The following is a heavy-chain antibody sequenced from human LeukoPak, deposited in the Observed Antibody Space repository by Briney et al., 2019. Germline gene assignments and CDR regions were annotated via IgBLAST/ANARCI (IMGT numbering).Heavy chain of an antibody. V-gene: IGHV3-48*02. CDR2: IYSSSSPK. CDR3: ARDRLGVFLSLKY. J-gene: IGHJ4*02. D-gene: IGHD2/OR15-2a*01. Sequence: GGSLRLLCAPSRFTVSSNYISWVRKAPGKGLEWLSYIYSSSSPKYYAHSEKRRLPISRDNHKHSLYVQKHCLRDEDRCVYLCARDRLGVFLSLKYWGQGTLVTVSS. CDR1: RFTVSSNY.